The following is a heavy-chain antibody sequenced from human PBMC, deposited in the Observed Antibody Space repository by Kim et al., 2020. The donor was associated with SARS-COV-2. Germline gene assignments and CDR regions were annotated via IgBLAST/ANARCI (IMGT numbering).Heavy chain of an antibody. CDR3: AKLKKDIVVVLGLYYYYYYMDV. V-gene: IGHV1-8*01. D-gene: IGHD2-2*01. CDR1: GYTFTSYD. CDR2: MNPNSGNT. Sequence: ASVKVSCKASGYTFTSYDINWVRQATGQGLEWMGWMNPNSGNTGYAQKFQGRVTMTRNTSISTAYMELSSLRSEDTAVYYCAKLKKDIVVVLGLYYYYYYMDVWGKGTTVTVSS. J-gene: IGHJ6*03.